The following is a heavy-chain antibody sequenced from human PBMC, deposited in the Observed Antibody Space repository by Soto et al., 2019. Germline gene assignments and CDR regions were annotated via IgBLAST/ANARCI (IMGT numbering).Heavy chain of an antibody. V-gene: IGHV1-3*01. D-gene: IGHD4-17*01. Sequence: QVQLVQSGAEVKKPGASVKVSCKASGYTFTSYAMHWVRQAPGQRLEWMGWINAGNVNTKYSQKFQGRVTITRDTSASTAYMELSSLRSEDTAVYYCARASTYGDYLYWGQGTLVTVSS. J-gene: IGHJ4*02. CDR1: GYTFTSYA. CDR3: ARASTYGDYLY. CDR2: INAGNVNT.